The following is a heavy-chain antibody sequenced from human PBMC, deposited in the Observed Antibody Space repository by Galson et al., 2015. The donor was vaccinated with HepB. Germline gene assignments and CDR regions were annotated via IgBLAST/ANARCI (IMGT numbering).Heavy chain of an antibody. CDR2: ISSGSSYI. CDR3: ARLPEENNFDY. D-gene: IGHD1/OR15-1a*01. Sequence: SLRLSCAASGFTFSTYSMNWVRQAPGKGLEWVSSISSGSSYIYYADSVKGRFTISRDNAKNSLYLQMNSLRAEDTAVYYCARLPEENNFDYWGQGALVTVSS. V-gene: IGHV3-21*01. J-gene: IGHJ4*02. CDR1: GFTFSTYS.